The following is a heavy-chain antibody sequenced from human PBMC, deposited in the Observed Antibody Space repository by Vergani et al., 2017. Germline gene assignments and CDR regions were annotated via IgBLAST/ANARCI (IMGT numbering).Heavy chain of an antibody. D-gene: IGHD2-21*02. CDR3: ASAYCSRVDCYKTYFEY. CDR2: ISAYNGKT. V-gene: IGHV1-18*01. Sequence: QVYLEQSGLEVKKPGASVKVSCKASGYSSVVYGLTWVRQVPGQGLEWMGWISAYNGKTHYSKSPRNSVTMDIDTSTNTGYMELRALTSDDTAGYYCASAYCSRVDCYKTYFEYWGQGSLVTVSS. CDR1: GYSSVVYG. J-gene: IGHJ4*03.